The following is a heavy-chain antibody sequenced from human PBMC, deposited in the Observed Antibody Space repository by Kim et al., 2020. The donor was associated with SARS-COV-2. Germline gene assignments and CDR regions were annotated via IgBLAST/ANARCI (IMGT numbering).Heavy chain of an antibody. Sequence: GGSLRLSCAASGFTFSNAWMSWVRQAPGKGLEWVGRIKSKTDGGTTDYAAPVKGRFTISRDDSKNTLYLQMNSLKTEDTAVYYCTTDSRIVGATRLGYWGQGTLVTVSS. CDR3: TTDSRIVGATRLGY. J-gene: IGHJ4*02. V-gene: IGHV3-15*01. CDR1: GFTFSNAW. CDR2: IKSKTDGGTT. D-gene: IGHD1-26*01.